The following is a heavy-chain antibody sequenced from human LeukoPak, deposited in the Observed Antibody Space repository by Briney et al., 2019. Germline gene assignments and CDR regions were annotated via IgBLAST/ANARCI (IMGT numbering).Heavy chain of an antibody. Sequence: GGSLRLSCAASGFTFSSYGMNWVRQAPGKGLEWVSSISSSSSYIYYADSVKGRFTISRDNAKNSLYLQMNSLRAEDTAVYYCARGAADSSGYYVDYWGQGTLVTVSS. CDR2: ISSSSSYI. V-gene: IGHV3-21*01. D-gene: IGHD3-22*01. CDR3: ARGAADSSGYYVDY. CDR1: GFTFSSYG. J-gene: IGHJ4*02.